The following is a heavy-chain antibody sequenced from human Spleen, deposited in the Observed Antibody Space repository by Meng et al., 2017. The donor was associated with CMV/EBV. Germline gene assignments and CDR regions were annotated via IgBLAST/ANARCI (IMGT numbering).Heavy chain of an antibody. Sequence: ASVKVSCKASGYTFTSYGIAWVRQAPGQGLEWMGWISGFNGNTISAQNFQGRVTMTTDTSTSTAYMQWSSLKASDTAMYYCARRLGAAGTDYYYYGMDVWGQGTTVTVSS. CDR3: ARRLGAAGTDYYYYGMDV. CDR1: GYTFTSYG. CDR2: ISGFNGNT. D-gene: IGHD6-13*01. V-gene: IGHV1-18*01. J-gene: IGHJ6*02.